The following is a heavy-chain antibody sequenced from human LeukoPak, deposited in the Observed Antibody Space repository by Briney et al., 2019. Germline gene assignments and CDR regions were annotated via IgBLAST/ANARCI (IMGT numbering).Heavy chain of an antibody. CDR3: AREASGSGGYYFDY. V-gene: IGHV4-30-2*01. CDR1: GGSISSGGYS. CDR2: IYHSGST. Sequence: PSETLSLTCAVSGGSISSGGYSWSWIRQPPGKGLEWIGYIYHSGSTYYNPSLKSRVTISVDRSKNQFSLKLSPVTAADTAVYYCAREASGSGGYYFDYWGQGTLVTVSS. J-gene: IGHJ4*02. D-gene: IGHD3-10*01.